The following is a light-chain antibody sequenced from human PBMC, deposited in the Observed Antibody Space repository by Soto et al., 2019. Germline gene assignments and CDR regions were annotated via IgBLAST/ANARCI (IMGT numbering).Light chain of an antibody. CDR1: SSSSHIGHHS. Sequence: QSVVTQPPSVSAAPGQKVTISCSGSSSSSHIGHHSVSWYQHLPGTAPKLLIYDNDQRPSGIPARFSGSKSATSATLDITGLQTGHEADYYCGTWDTGLRAYVLGTGTKLTVL. V-gene: IGLV1-51*01. CDR3: GTWDTGLRAYV. CDR2: DND. J-gene: IGLJ1*01.